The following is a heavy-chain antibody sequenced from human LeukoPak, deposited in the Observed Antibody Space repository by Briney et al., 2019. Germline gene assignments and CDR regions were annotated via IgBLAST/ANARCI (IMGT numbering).Heavy chain of an antibody. CDR2: IYNSGTT. CDR3: ASDGGRSNLAVL. CDR1: GGSIGSYY. Sequence: SETLSLTCTVSGGSIGSYYWSWMRQFAGNGLEWIGRIYNSGTTHYNPSLKSRGTISVDTSKNQISLKLTSVTAADTAVYYCASDGGRSNLAVLWGQGTLVTVSS. V-gene: IGHV4-4*07. J-gene: IGHJ4*02. D-gene: IGHD6-19*01.